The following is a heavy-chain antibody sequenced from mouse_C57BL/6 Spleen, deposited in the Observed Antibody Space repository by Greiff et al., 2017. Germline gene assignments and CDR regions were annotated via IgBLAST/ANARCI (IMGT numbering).Heavy chain of an antibody. J-gene: IGHJ2*01. CDR3: AREGNMGNYPDY. Sequence: EVQLQQSGPERVKPGASVKISCKASGYTFTDYYLNWVKQSHGKSLEWIGDINPNNGGTSYNQKFKGKATLTVDKSSSTAYMELRSLTSEDSAVYYCAREGNMGNYPDYWGQGTTLTVSS. CDR2: INPNNGGT. CDR1: GYTFTDYY. D-gene: IGHD1-1*02. V-gene: IGHV1-26*01.